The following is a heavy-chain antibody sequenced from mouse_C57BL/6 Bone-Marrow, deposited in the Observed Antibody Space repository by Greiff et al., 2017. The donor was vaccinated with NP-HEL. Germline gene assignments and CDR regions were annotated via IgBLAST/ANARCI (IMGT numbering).Heavy chain of an antibody. CDR2: IWSGGST. V-gene: IGHV2-2*01. CDR1: GFSLTSYG. D-gene: IGHD2-4*01. J-gene: IGHJ2*01. Sequence: QVQLQQSGPGLVQPSQSLSITCTVSGFSLTSYGVHWVRQSPGKGLEWLGVIWSGGSTDYNDAFISRLSISKDNSKSQVYFKMNSLQADDTAIYYCARRGDYVIDYWGQGTTLTVSS. CDR3: ARRGDYVIDY.